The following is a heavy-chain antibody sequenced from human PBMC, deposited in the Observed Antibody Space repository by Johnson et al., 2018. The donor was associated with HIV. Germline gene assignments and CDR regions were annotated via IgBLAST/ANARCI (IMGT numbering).Heavy chain of an antibody. D-gene: IGHD1-20*01. CDR1: GFTFSSYA. Sequence: QVQLVESGGGVVQPGRSLRLSCAASGFTFSSYAMHWVRQAPGKGLEWVALISYDGDNEYYADSVKGRFTISRDNSKNTVYLQENSLSHEDTVVYFCAKGGYNWKFDGFDIWGQGTMVTVSS. V-gene: IGHV3-30*04. CDR3: AKGGYNWKFDGFDI. CDR2: ISYDGDNE. J-gene: IGHJ3*02.